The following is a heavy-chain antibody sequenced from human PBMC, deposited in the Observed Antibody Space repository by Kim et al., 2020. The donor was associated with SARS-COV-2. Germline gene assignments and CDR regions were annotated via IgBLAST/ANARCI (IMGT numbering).Heavy chain of an antibody. Sequence: SVKGRFTISRDNAKNSLYLQMNSLRDEDTAVYYCARGFSDLGYYYYGMYVWGQGTTVSVSS. V-gene: IGHV3-48*02. J-gene: IGHJ6*02. CDR3: ARGFSDLGYYYYGMYV. D-gene: IGHD3-10*01.